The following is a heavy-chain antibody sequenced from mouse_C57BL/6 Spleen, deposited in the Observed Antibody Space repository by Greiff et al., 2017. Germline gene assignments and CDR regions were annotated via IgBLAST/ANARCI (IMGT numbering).Heavy chain of an antibody. CDR3: ASFYYPYWYFGV. J-gene: IGHJ1*03. Sequence: VKLMESGPELVKPGASVKISCKASGYAFSSSWMNWVKQRPGKGLEWIGRIYPGDGDTNYNGKFKGKATLTADKSSSTAYMPLSSLTSEDSAVYFCASFYYPYWYFGVWGTGTTVTVSS. CDR1: GYAFSSSW. CDR2: IYPGDGDT. D-gene: IGHD1-1*01. V-gene: IGHV1-82*01.